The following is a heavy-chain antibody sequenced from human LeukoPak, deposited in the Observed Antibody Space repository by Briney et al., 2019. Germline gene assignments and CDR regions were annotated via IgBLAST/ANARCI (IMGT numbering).Heavy chain of an antibody. CDR3: ARDTYDILTGYYKWAF. D-gene: IGHD3-9*01. Sequence: GGPLRLSCAASGFTFSSYIMNWVRQAPGKGLEWVSSISSSSSYIYYADAVRGRFTISRDNAKNSLYLQMNSLRAEDTAVYYCARDTYDILTGYYKWAFWGQGTMVTVSS. CDR1: GFTFSSYI. CDR2: ISSSSSYI. V-gene: IGHV3-21*06. J-gene: IGHJ3*01.